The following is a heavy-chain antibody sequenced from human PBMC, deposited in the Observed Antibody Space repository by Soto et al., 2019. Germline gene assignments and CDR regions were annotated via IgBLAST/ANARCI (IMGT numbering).Heavy chain of an antibody. V-gene: IGHV1-18*01. CDR3: ARDKGITMVRGVINY. CDR1: GYTFTSYG. CDR2: ISAYNGNT. Sequence: ASVKVSCKASGYTFTSYGISWVRQAPGQGLEWMGWISAYNGNTNYAQKLQGRVTMTTDTSTSTAYMELRSLRSDDTAVYYCARDKGITMVRGVINYWGLGTLVTVSS. D-gene: IGHD3-10*01. J-gene: IGHJ4*02.